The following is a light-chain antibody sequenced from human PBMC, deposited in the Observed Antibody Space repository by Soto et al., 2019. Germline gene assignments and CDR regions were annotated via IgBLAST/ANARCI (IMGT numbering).Light chain of an antibody. CDR1: QSISTY. J-gene: IGKJ1*01. Sequence: EIVLTQSPATLSLSPGERATLACRVSQSISTYLAWYQQKPGQAPRLLIYDGSNRATGTPARFSGNGYGTDFTLTVSSLEPEDFAVYYCQQRTDWLWTFGQGTKLQLK. V-gene: IGKV3-11*01. CDR2: DGS. CDR3: QQRTDWLWT.